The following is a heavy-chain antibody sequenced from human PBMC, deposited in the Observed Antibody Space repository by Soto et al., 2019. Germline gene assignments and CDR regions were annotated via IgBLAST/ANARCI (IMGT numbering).Heavy chain of an antibody. CDR1: GFTFSDYY. Sequence: GGSLRLSCAASGFTFSDYYMSWIRQAPGKGLEWVSYISSSGSIIYYADSVKGRFTISRDNARNSLYLQLNSLRAEDTAVYYCARDKGYYDSSGYFDYWGQGTLVTVSS. J-gene: IGHJ4*02. CDR3: ARDKGYYDSSGYFDY. D-gene: IGHD3-22*01. V-gene: IGHV3-11*01. CDR2: ISSSGSII.